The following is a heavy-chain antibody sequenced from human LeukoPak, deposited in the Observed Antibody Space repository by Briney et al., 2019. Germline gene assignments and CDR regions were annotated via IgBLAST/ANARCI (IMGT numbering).Heavy chain of an antibody. D-gene: IGHD3-10*01. V-gene: IGHV3-23*01. CDR1: GFTFSSYA. J-gene: IGHJ4*02. CDR2: ISGSGGST. CDR3: ARNMVRGVIPIDY. Sequence: PGGSLRLSCAASGFTFSSYAMSWVRQAPGKGLEWVSAISGSGGSTYYADSVKGRFTISRDNSKNTLYLQMNSLRAEDTAVYCCARNMVRGVIPIDYWGQGTLVTVSS.